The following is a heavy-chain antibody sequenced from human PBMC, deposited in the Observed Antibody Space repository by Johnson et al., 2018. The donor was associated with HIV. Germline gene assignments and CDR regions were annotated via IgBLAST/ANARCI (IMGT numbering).Heavy chain of an antibody. CDR2: IRYDGSNK. Sequence: QVQLVESGGGLVKPGGSLRLSCTASGFTFSSYGMHWVRQAPGKGLEWVAFIRYDGSNKYYADSVKGRFTISRDNSKNTLYLQMNSLRAEDTAVYYCAKDKAVVTALYDAFDSWGQGTMVTVSS. J-gene: IGHJ3*02. CDR3: AKDKAVVTALYDAFDS. D-gene: IGHD2-21*02. V-gene: IGHV3-30*02. CDR1: GFTFSSYG.